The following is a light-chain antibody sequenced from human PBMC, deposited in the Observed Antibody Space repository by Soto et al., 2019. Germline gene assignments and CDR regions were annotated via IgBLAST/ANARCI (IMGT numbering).Light chain of an antibody. J-gene: IGKJ2*01. V-gene: IGKV3-20*01. CDR1: QSVSSSY. CDR2: GAS. Sequence: EIVLTQSTGTLSLSPGERATLSCRASQSVSSSYLAWYQQKPGQAPRLLIYGASSRATGIQDRFSGSGSGTDFTLTISRLEPEDCALYYCQQYGSSPRTFGQGTKLEIK. CDR3: QQYGSSPRT.